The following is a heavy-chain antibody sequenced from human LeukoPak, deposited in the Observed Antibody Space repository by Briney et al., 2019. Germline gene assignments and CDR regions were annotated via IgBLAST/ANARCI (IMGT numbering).Heavy chain of an antibody. V-gene: IGHV3-20*04. D-gene: IGHD6-19*01. CDR2: INWNGGST. CDR1: GFTFDDYG. CDR3: AKDVLGSGWYSYFDY. J-gene: IGHJ4*02. Sequence: GGSLRLSCAASGFTFDDYGMSWVRQAPGKGLEWVSGINWNGGSTGYADSVKGRFTISRDNAKNSLYLQMNSPRAEDMALYYCAKDVLGSGWYSYFDYWGQGTLVTVSS.